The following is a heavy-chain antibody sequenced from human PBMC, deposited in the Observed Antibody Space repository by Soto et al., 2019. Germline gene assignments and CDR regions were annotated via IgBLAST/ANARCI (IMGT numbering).Heavy chain of an antibody. J-gene: IGHJ4*02. CDR2: IYHSGST. D-gene: IGHD6-13*01. Sequence: QVQLQESGPGLVKPSGTLSLTCAVSRGSISSSNWWSWVRQPPGKGLEWIGEIYHSGSTNYNPSLKSRVTISVDKSKNQFSLKLSSVTAADTAVYYCATEKRYSSSWYSVYYFDYWGQGTLVTVSS. V-gene: IGHV4-4*02. CDR1: RGSISSSNW. CDR3: ATEKRYSSSWYSVYYFDY.